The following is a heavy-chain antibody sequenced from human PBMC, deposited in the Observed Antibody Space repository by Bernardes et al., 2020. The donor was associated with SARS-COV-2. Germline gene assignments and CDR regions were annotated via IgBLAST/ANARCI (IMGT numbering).Heavy chain of an antibody. V-gene: IGHV3-74*01. Sequence: GGSLRLSCAASGFTFSSYWMHWVRQAPGKGLVWVSRINSDGSSTSYADSVKGRFTISRDNAKNTLYLQMNSLRAEDTAVYYCARALTMVLYYYGMDVWGQGTTVTVSS. J-gene: IGHJ6*02. CDR2: INSDGSST. CDR3: ARALTMVLYYYGMDV. CDR1: GFTFSSYW. D-gene: IGHD3-10*01.